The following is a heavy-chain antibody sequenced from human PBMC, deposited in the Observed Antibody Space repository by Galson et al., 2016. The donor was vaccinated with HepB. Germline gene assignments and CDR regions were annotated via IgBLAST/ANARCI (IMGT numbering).Heavy chain of an antibody. V-gene: IGHV3-73*01. D-gene: IGHD4-23*01. CDR3: TRHLLYGGTSFDY. CDR2: IRNKANSYAA. CDR1: GFTFSDST. Sequence: SLRVSCAASGFTFSDSTVHWVRQASGKGLEWVGRIRNKANSYAAAYAASVKGRFTISRDDSKNTAYLQMNSLKTEDTAVYFCTRHLLYGGTSFDYWGQGTLVTVSS. J-gene: IGHJ4*02.